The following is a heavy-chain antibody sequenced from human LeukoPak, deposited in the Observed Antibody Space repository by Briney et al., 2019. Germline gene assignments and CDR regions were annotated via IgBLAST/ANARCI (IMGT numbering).Heavy chain of an antibody. CDR1: GGTFSSYA. V-gene: IGHV1-69*13. CDR3: ARDSADTAMSTLDY. Sequence: GASVKVSCKASGGTFSSYAISWVRQAPGQGLEWMGGIIPIFGTANYAQKLQGRVTITADESTSTAYMELSSLRSEDTAVYHCARDSADTAMSTLDYWGQGTLVTVSS. CDR2: IIPIFGTA. J-gene: IGHJ4*02. D-gene: IGHD5-18*01.